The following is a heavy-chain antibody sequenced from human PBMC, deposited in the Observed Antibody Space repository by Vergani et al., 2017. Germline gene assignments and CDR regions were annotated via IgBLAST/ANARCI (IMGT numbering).Heavy chain of an antibody. CDR3: ARRRPGYYDSSGYFDY. D-gene: IGHD3-22*01. CDR2: IYHSGST. J-gene: IGHJ4*02. CDR1: GYSISSGYY. V-gene: IGHV4-38-2*01. Sequence: QVQLQESGPGLVKPLETLSLTCAVSGYSISSGYYRGWIRQPPGKGLEWIGSIYHSGSTYYNPSLKSRVTISVDTSKNQFSLKLSSVTAADTAVYYCARRRPGYYDSSGYFDYWGQGTLVTVSS.